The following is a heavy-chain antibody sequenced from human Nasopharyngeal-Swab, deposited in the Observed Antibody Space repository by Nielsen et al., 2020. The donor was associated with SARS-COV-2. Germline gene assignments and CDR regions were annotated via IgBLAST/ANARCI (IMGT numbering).Heavy chain of an antibody. V-gene: IGHV3-30-3*01. CDR2: ISYDGGIK. D-gene: IGHD1-26*01. Sequence: GGSLRLSCVVSGFTGSSYTMHWVRQAPGKGLEWVAVISYDGGIKYCADSVKGRFTISRDNSKNTLYLQMDSLRPEDTAVYYCARTDSGSYMAYFDYWGQGTQVTVSS. J-gene: IGHJ4*02. CDR1: GFTGSSYT. CDR3: ARTDSGSYMAYFDY.